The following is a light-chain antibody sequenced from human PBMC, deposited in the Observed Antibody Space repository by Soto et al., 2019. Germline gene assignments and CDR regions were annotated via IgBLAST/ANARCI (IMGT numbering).Light chain of an antibody. Sequence: ACRGDGVIITCRESQSISSYLNWYQQKPGKAPKLLIYAASSLQSVVPSRFSGCCYQKDVSHISRRLQHSDLAAFQIYESYSTPTWTFGGGTKVDIK. CDR3: YESYSTPTWT. J-gene: IGKJ4*01. CDR1: QSISSY. CDR2: AAS. V-gene: IGKV1-39*01.